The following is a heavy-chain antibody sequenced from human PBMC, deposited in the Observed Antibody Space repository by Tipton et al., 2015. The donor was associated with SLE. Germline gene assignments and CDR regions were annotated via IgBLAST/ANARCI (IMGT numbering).Heavy chain of an antibody. CDR1: GGSISGYY. D-gene: IGHD6-13*01. CDR3: VAGSSGGAFDI. V-gene: IGHV4-59*01. Sequence: TLSLTCTVSGGSISGYYWTRIRQPPGKGLEWIGYSYYSGSTNYNPSLKSRVNISVDKSKNQFSLKLRSVTAADTAVYYCVAGSSGGAFDIWGQGTMVTVSS. CDR2: SYYSGST. J-gene: IGHJ3*02.